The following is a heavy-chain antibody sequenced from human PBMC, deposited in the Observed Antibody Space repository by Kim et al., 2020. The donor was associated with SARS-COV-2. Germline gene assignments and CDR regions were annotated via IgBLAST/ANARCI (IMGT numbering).Heavy chain of an antibody. V-gene: IGHV4-59*08. J-gene: IGHJ5*02. Sequence: SETLSLTCTVSGGSITSYYWSWIRQPPGKGLEWIGYIYYSESTNYNPSLKSRVTISLDTSKNQFSLRLSSVTAADTAVYYCARHDWNDGWFDPWGQGTLVTVSS. CDR3: ARHDWNDGWFDP. CDR2: IYYSEST. D-gene: IGHD1-1*01. CDR1: GGSITSYY.